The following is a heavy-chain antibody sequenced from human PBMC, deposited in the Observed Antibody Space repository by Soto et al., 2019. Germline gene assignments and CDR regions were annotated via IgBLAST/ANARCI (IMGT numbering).Heavy chain of an antibody. CDR2: ISGSGGST. D-gene: IGHD2-2*01. CDR1: GFTFSSYA. CDR3: AKDLRGYCSSTSCYGNDY. Sequence: GGSLRLSCAASGFTFSSYAMSWVRQAPGKGLEWVSAISGSGGSTYYADSVKGRFTISRDNSKNTLYLQMNSLRAEDTAVYYCAKDLRGYCSSTSCYGNDYWGQGTLVTVSS. J-gene: IGHJ4*02. V-gene: IGHV3-23*01.